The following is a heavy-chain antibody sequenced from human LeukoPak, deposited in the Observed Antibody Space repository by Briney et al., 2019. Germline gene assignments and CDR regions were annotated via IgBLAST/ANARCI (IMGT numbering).Heavy chain of an antibody. CDR3: ARPHSSITMIRGLLGN. D-gene: IGHD3-10*01. J-gene: IGHJ4*02. Sequence: PGGSLRLSCAASGFTFSSYSMNWVRQAPGKGLQWVAGFSGSEDSAFYAESVKGRFTISRDNSKSTLYLQMNSLRADDTAIYYCARPHSSITMIRGLLGNWGRGTLVTVSS. CDR1: GFTFSSYS. V-gene: IGHV3-23*01. CDR2: FSGSEDSA.